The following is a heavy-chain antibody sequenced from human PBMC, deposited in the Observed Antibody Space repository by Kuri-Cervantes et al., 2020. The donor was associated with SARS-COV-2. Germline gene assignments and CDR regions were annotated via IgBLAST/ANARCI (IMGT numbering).Heavy chain of an antibody. Sequence: SETLSLTCTVSGYSISSGYCWGWIRQPPGKGLEWIGSIYHSGSTYYNPSLKSRVTISVDTSKNQFSLKLSSVTAADTAVYYCARRAAAAGINYWGRGTLVTVSS. D-gene: IGHD6-13*01. CDR1: GYSISSGYC. CDR3: ARRAAAAGINY. J-gene: IGHJ2*01. CDR2: IYHSGST. V-gene: IGHV4-38-2*02.